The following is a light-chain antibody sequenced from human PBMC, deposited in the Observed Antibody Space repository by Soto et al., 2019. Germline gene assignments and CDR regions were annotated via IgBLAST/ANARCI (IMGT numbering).Light chain of an antibody. J-gene: IGKJ3*01. CDR1: PSVSSSY. CDR2: GAS. V-gene: IGKV3-20*01. CDR3: QQYGSSGFT. Sequence: EIVLTQSPGTLSLSPGERATLSCRASPSVSSSYLSWYQQKPGQAPRLLIDGASSRATGIPDRFSGSGSGTDFALTISRLEPEDFAVYYCQQYGSSGFTFGPGTKVDIK.